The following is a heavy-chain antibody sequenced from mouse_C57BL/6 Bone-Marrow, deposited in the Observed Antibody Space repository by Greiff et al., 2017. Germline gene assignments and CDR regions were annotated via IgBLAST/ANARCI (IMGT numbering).Heavy chain of an antibody. CDR1: GYTFTSYW. Sequence: QVQLQQSGAELAKPGASVQLSCTASGYTFTSYWMHWVKQRPGRGLEWLGYINPSSGYTKYTQKFKDKATLTADKSSSTAYMQLSSLTYEDSAVYYCARRGGRGSSYPYWYCDVWGTGATVTVAS. V-gene: IGHV1-7*01. D-gene: IGHD1-1*01. CDR3: ARRGGRGSSYPYWYCDV. J-gene: IGHJ1*03. CDR2: INPSSGYT.